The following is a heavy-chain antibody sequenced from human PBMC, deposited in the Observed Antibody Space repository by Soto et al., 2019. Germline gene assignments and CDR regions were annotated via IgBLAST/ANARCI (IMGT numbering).Heavy chain of an antibody. CDR3: ARHSGGYSTGTRGFDY. D-gene: IGHD4-4*01. CDR1: GGSISSSSYY. CDR2: IYYSGST. V-gene: IGHV4-39*01. Sequence: TLSLTCTVSGGSISSSSYYWGWIRQPPGKGLEWIGSIYYSGSTYYNPSLKSRVTISVDTSKNQFSLKLSSVTAADTAVYYCARHSGGYSTGTRGFDYWGQGTLVTVSS. J-gene: IGHJ4*02.